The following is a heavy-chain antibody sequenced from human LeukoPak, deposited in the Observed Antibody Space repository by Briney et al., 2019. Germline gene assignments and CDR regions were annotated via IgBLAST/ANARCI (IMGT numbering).Heavy chain of an antibody. CDR3: ARDDYYDSSGYYRN. J-gene: IGHJ4*02. V-gene: IGHV1-2*02. D-gene: IGHD3-22*01. Sequence: GASVKVSCKASGYTFTGYHMHWVRQAPGQGLEWMGWINHNSGGTNYAQEFQGRVTMTSDTSISTAYMELSRLRSDDTAMYYCARDDYYDSSGYYRNWGQGTLVTVSS. CDR2: INHNSGGT. CDR1: GYTFTGYH.